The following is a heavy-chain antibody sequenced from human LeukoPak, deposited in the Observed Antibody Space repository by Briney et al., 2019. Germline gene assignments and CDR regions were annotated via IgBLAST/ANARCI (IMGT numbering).Heavy chain of an antibody. CDR3: ARTRRDGYNYPVY. D-gene: IGHD5-24*01. CDR1: GGSVSSGGDY. CDR2: IYYGGST. V-gene: IGHV4-31*03. Sequence: SETLSLTCTVSGGSVSSGGDYWNWIRQHPGKGLEWVGYIYYGGSTYYNPSLKSRVTISVDTSKNQFPLKLSSVTAADTAVYYCARTRRDGYNYPVYWGQGTLVTVSS. J-gene: IGHJ4*02.